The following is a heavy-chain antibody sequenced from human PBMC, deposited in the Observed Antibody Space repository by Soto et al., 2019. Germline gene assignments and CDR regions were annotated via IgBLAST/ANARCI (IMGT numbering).Heavy chain of an antibody. V-gene: IGHV1-3*01. CDR1: GYTFTRYT. CDR2: INPDNGNT. D-gene: IGHD2-15*01. Sequence: QVQLVQSGAEVKKPGGSVKISCKASGYTFTRYTMNWVRQAPGQRLEWMGWINPDNGNTKSSQKFQDRVIITRDTSASTAHMDLRSLRSEDTAVYYCARGIATGQIDPWGQGTLVTVSS. J-gene: IGHJ5*02. CDR3: ARGIATGQIDP.